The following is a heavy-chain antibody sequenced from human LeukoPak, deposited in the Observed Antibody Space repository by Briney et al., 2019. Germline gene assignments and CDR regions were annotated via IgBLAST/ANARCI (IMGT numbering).Heavy chain of an antibody. Sequence: GGSLRLSCAASGFTFSSYAMHWVRQAPGKGLEWVAVISYDGSNKYYADSVKGRFTISRDNSKNTLYLQMNSLRAEDTAMYYCAKGGGTGYSSSWYSNWGQGTLVTVSS. J-gene: IGHJ4*02. CDR1: GFTFSSYA. D-gene: IGHD6-13*01. CDR2: ISYDGSNK. V-gene: IGHV3-30-3*02. CDR3: AKGGGTGYSSSWYSN.